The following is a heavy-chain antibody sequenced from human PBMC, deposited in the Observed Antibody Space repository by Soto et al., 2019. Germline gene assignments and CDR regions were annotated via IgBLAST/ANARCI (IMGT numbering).Heavy chain of an antibody. Sequence: QVQLQESGPGLVKPSQTLSLTCTVSGGSISSGGYYWSWIRQHPGKGLEWIGYIYYSGSTYYNPSLNSRVTISVDTSKNQFSLKLSSVTAADTAVYYCARDKKSGSYPDYFDYWGQGTLVTVSS. CDR2: IYYSGST. CDR1: GGSISSGGYY. D-gene: IGHD1-26*01. V-gene: IGHV4-31*03. J-gene: IGHJ4*02. CDR3: ARDKKSGSYPDYFDY.